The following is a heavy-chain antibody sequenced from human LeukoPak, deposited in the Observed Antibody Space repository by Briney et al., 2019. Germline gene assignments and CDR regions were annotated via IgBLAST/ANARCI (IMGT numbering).Heavy chain of an antibody. V-gene: IGHV3-23*01. Sequence: GGSLRLSCAASGFTFSSYAMSWVRQAPGKGLEWVSAISGSGGSTYYADSVKGRFTISRDNSKNTLYLQMNSLRAEDTAVYYCAKVQEYYDFWSGYPNYWGQGTLVTVSS. CDR1: GFTFSSYA. CDR2: ISGSGGST. J-gene: IGHJ4*02. D-gene: IGHD3-3*01. CDR3: AKVQEYYDFWSGYPNY.